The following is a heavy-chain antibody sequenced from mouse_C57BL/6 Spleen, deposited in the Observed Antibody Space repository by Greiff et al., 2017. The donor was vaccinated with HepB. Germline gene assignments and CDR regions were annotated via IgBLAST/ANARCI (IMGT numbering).Heavy chain of an antibody. Sequence: EVKLVESEGGLVQPGSSMKLSCTASGFTFSDYYMAWVRQVPEKGLEWVANINYDGSSTYYLDSLKSRFIISRDNAKNILYLQMSSLKSEDTATYYWARGASLDYWGQGTTLTVSS. CDR3: ARGASLDY. CDR1: GFTFSDYY. J-gene: IGHJ2*01. V-gene: IGHV5-16*01. CDR2: INYDGSST.